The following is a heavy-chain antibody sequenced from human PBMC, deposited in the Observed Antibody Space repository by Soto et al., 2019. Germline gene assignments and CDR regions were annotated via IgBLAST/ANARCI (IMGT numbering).Heavy chain of an antibody. Sequence: QVQLVESGGGVVQPGRSLRLSCAASGFTFSSYGMHWVRQAPGKGLEWVAVISYDGSNKYYADSVKGRFTISRDNSKNTPYLQMNSLRAEDTAVYYCAKEPFAGYYGSGSYVVDVWGQGTTVTVSS. J-gene: IGHJ6*02. CDR1: GFTFSSYG. D-gene: IGHD3-10*01. CDR2: ISYDGSNK. CDR3: AKEPFAGYYGSGSYVVDV. V-gene: IGHV3-30*18.